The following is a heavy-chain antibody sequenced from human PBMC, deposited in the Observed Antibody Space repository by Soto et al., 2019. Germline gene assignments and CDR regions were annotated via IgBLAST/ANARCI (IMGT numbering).Heavy chain of an antibody. D-gene: IGHD2-21*02. CDR2: ISDSGDST. CDR1: GFTFSAYG. CDR3: GKVADRGGAYYCYL. J-gene: IGHJ5*02. V-gene: IGHV3-23*01. Sequence: EVQLLESGGGLVQPGGSLRLSCAASGFTFSAYGMSWVRQAPGKGLEWVSGISDSGDSTSYADSVKGRFTISRDNSKNALDLQMSCPTAKATAVYNCGKVADRGGAYYCYLWGQGTLVGVSS.